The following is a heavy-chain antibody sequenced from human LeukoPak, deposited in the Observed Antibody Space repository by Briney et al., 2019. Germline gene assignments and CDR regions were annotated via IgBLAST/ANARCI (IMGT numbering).Heavy chain of an antibody. D-gene: IGHD3-22*01. Sequence: QSGGSLRLSCAASGFTFSSYAMSWVRQAPGKGLEWVSAISGSGGSTYYADSVKGRFTISRDNSKNTLYLQMNSLRAEDTAVYFCAKDSITMIFLFLFDYWGQGALVTVSS. CDR3: AKDSITMIFLFLFDY. V-gene: IGHV3-23*01. J-gene: IGHJ4*02. CDR1: GFTFSSYA. CDR2: ISGSGGST.